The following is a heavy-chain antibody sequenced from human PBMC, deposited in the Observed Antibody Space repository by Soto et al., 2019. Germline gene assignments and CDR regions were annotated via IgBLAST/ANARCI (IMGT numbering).Heavy chain of an antibody. CDR3: ARVQKNDADYHYYYMDV. Sequence: QVQLVQSGAEVKKPGASVKVSCKASGYTFTSYDINWVRQATGQGLEWMGWMNPNSGNTGYAQKFKGRVTMTRNTSITTAYMELSSLRSEDTAVYYCARVQKNDADYHYYYMDVWGKGTTVTVSS. V-gene: IGHV1-8*01. J-gene: IGHJ6*03. CDR2: MNPNSGNT. CDR1: GYTFTSYD. D-gene: IGHD3-10*01.